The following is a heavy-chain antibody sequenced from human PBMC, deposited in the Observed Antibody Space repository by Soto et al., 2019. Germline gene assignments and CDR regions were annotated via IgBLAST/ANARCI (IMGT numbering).Heavy chain of an antibody. CDR1: GGSVSSGSYY. V-gene: IGHV4-31*03. Sequence: SETLSLTCTVSGGSVSSGSYYWSWIRQHPGRGLEWIGYIYYTGNTYYNPSLKSRLAISVGTSKNQFSLKLTSVTAADTAVYYCARGANRGYYYLSLDHWGQGTPVTVSS. CDR2: IYYTGNT. J-gene: IGHJ4*02. CDR3: ARGANRGYYYLSLDH. D-gene: IGHD3-22*01.